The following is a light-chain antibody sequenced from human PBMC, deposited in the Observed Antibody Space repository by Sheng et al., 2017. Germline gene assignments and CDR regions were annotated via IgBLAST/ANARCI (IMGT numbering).Light chain of an antibody. CDR2: INNDGSH. V-gene: IGLV4-69*01. CDR1: SWHSSYA. Sequence: QLVVTQSSSASASLGASVKITCTLSSWHSSYAIAWHQQHPEKSPRFLMKINNDGSHTKGDGIPDRFSGSSSGSERSLIISSLQSEDEADYYCQTWDTGIQVFGGGTKLTVL. J-gene: IGLJ2*01. CDR3: QTWDTGIQV.